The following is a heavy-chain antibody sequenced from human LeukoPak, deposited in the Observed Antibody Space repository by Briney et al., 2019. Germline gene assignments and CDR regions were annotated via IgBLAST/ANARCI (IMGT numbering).Heavy chain of an antibody. CDR2: IRSKAYGGTT. J-gene: IGHJ6*02. D-gene: IGHD6-19*01. Sequence: GGSLRLSCTTSGFTFGDYAMSWFRQAPGKGLEWVGFIRSKAYGGTTECAASVKGRFTISRDDSKSIAYLQMNSLKTEDTAVYYCTRGSSGYYYYGMDVWGQGTTVTVSS. CDR3: TRGSSGYYYYGMDV. CDR1: GFTFGDYA. V-gene: IGHV3-49*03.